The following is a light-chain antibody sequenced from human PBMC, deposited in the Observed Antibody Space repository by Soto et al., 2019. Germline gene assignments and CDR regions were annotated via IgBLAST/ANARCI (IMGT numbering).Light chain of an antibody. V-gene: IGLV1-40*01. J-gene: IGLJ1*01. CDR1: SSNIGAGYE. CDR3: QSYDRGLTAYV. CDR2: GND. Sequence: QSVLTQPPSVSGAPGQRVTISCTGTSSNIGAGYEVHWYHQLPGTAPKFLVSGNDNRPSGVPDRLSATKSGTSGSRAITALQAEDEGHYYCQSYDRGLTAYVFGTGTKLTVL.